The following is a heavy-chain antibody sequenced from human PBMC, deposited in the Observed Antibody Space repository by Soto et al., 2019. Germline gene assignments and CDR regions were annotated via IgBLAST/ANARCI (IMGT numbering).Heavy chain of an antibody. CDR3: AKEHVMVRGAPDGMDV. Sequence: GGSLRLSCAASGFTFSSYAMSWVRQAPGKGLEWVSAISGSGGSTYYADSVKGRFTISRDNSKNTLYLQMNSLRAEDTAVYYCAKEHVMVRGAPDGMDVWGQGTTVTVSS. CDR2: ISGSGGST. CDR1: GFTFSSYA. J-gene: IGHJ6*02. D-gene: IGHD3-10*01. V-gene: IGHV3-23*01.